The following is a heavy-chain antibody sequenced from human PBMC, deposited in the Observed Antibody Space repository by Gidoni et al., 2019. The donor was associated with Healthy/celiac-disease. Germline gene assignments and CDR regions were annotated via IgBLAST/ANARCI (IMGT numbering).Heavy chain of an antibody. CDR3: ARDRGVDDYGDYGGW. D-gene: IGHD4-17*01. Sequence: EVQLVESGGGLVQPGGSLRLSCAASGFTFSSYWMHWVRQAPGKGLVWVSRINSDGSSTSYADSVKGRFTISRDNAKNTLYLQMNSLRAEDTAVYYCARDRGVDDYGDYGGWWGQGTLVTVAS. V-gene: IGHV3-74*01. CDR1: GFTFSSYW. J-gene: IGHJ4*02. CDR2: INSDGSST.